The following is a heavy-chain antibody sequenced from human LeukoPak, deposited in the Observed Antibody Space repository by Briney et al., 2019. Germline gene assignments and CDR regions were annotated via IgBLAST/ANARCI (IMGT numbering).Heavy chain of an antibody. Sequence: SETLSLTCTVSGGSISSSSYYWGWIRQPPGKGLEWIGSIYYSGSTYYNPSLKSRVTISVDTSKNQFSLKLSSVTAADTAVYYCARGGYNYQDYFAYWGQGTLVTVSS. D-gene: IGHD5-24*01. V-gene: IGHV4-39*07. CDR2: IYYSGST. J-gene: IGHJ4*02. CDR3: ARGGYNYQDYFAY. CDR1: GGSISSSSYY.